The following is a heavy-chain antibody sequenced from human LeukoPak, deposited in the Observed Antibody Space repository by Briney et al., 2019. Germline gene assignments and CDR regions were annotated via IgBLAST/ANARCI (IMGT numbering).Heavy chain of an antibody. Sequence: PGGSLRLSCAASGLTFSSHWMHWVRQAPGKGLVWVSRITNDGSSTTYADSVKGRFTISRDNAKNMLYLQVNSLRAEDTAVYYCARGGLEPVDYWGQGTLVTVSS. CDR1: GLTFSSHW. CDR3: ARGGLEPVDY. J-gene: IGHJ4*02. V-gene: IGHV3-74*01. CDR2: ITNDGSST. D-gene: IGHD5-24*01.